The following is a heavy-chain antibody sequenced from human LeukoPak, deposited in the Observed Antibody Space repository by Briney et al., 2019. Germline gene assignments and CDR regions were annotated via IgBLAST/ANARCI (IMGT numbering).Heavy chain of an antibody. J-gene: IGHJ3*02. Sequence: GGSLRLSCAASGFTFSNARMSWVRQAPGKGLEWVGRIKSKTDGGTTDYAAPVKGRFTISRDDSKNTLYLQMNSLKTEDAAVYYCTTEEATVAPDAFDIWGQGTMVTVSS. CDR2: IKSKTDGGTT. D-gene: IGHD4-23*01. CDR3: TTEEATVAPDAFDI. V-gene: IGHV3-15*01. CDR1: GFTFSNAR.